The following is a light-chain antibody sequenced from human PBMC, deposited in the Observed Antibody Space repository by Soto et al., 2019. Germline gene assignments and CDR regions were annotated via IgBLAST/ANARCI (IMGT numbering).Light chain of an antibody. J-gene: IGLJ1*01. V-gene: IGLV2-14*01. CDR3: SSYTSSSTLYV. Sequence: QSALTQPASVSGSPGQSITISCAGTSSDIGGYNYVSWYQQHPGKAPKVMIYEVSNRPSGVSNRFSGSKSGNTASLTISGLQAEEEADYYCSSYTSSSTLYVFGTGTQLTVL. CDR1: SSDIGGYNY. CDR2: EVS.